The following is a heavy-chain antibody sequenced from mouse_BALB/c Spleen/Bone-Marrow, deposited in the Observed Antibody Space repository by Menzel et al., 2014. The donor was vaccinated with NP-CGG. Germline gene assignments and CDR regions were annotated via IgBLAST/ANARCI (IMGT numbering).Heavy chain of an antibody. J-gene: IGHJ3*01. CDR1: GYSFTSYW. V-gene: IGHV1-74*04. CDR2: IHLSDSES. D-gene: IGHD3-3*01. CDR3: TRYDLTTRAFAY. Sequence: LVESGAELVRPGASVKLSCKASGYSFTSYWMNWVKQRPGQGLEWIGMIHLSDSESRLNQKFKDKATLTLDKSSSTAYMQLSSPTSEDSAVYYCTRYDLTTRAFAYWGQGTLVTVSA.